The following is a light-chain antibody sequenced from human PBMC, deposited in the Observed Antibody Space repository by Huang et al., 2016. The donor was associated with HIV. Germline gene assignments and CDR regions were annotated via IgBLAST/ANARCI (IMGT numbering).Light chain of an antibody. J-gene: IGKJ5*01. CDR3: QQRSNWPPIT. V-gene: IGKV3-11*01. Sequence: EIVLTQSPATLSLSPGERATLSCRASQSVSRYLAWYQQKPGQAPRLLIYDASNRAPGIPARSSGSVSGTDFTLTISSLEPEDFAVYYCQQRSNWPPITFGQGTRLEIK. CDR2: DAS. CDR1: QSVSRY.